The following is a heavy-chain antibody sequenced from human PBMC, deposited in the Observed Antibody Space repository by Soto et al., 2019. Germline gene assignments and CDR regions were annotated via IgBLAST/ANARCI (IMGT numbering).Heavy chain of an antibody. CDR2: VGGSNSDT. V-gene: IGHV3-23*01. D-gene: IGHD2-8*01. J-gene: IGHJ3*02. CDR1: GFRFSNYA. Sequence: EVQLLESGGGLVQPGGSLEISCGASGFRFSNYAMSWVRQAPGKGPELVSSVGGSNSDTDYADSVKGRFTISRDNSKNTLYLQMTRLRAEDTAIYFCAKDFIPMNGVYDAFHIWGQGTTVTVSS. CDR3: AKDFIPMNGVYDAFHI.